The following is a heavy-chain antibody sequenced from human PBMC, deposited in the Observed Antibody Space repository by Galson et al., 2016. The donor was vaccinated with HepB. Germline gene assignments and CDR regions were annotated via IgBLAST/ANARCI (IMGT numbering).Heavy chain of an antibody. D-gene: IGHD6-13*01. CDR2: IGATGAGA. V-gene: IGHV3-23*01. CDR3: AKDLLDLAASGWGRPLQS. CDR1: GLTFRTYG. Sequence: SLRLSCAASGLTFRTYGMTWVRQAPGKGLEWVSAIGATGAGAYHANSVRGRFTISRDNSENTLYLQMSSLRAEDTAVYYCAKDLLDLAASGWGRPLQSWGQGTLVTVSS. J-gene: IGHJ4*02.